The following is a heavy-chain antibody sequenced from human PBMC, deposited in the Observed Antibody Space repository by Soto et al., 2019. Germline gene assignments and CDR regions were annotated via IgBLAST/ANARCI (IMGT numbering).Heavy chain of an antibody. V-gene: IGHV1-18*01. CDR2: ISAHNGNT. CDR3: ARGRYGDY. J-gene: IGHJ4*02. D-gene: IGHD1-1*01. Sequence: QVHLMQSGAEVKKPGASVKVTCKASGYTFTSYGITWVRQAPGQGLEWMGWISAHNGNTDYAQKLQGRVIVTRDTSTSTAYMELRSLISDDTAVYYCARGRYGDYWGQGALVTVSS. CDR1: GYTFTSYG.